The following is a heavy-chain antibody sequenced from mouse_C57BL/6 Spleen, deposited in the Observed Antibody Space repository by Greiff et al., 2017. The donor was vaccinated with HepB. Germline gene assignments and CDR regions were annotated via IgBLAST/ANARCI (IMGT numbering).Heavy chain of an antibody. J-gene: IGHJ4*01. V-gene: IGHV5-17*01. Sequence: EVKVEESGGGLVKPGGSLKLSCAASGFTFSDYGMHWVRQAPEKGLEWVAYISSGSSTIYYADTVKGRFTISRDNAKNTLFLQMTSLRSEDTAMYYCPITTVVAPYAMDYWGQGTSVTVSS. CDR1: GFTFSDYG. CDR3: PITTVVAPYAMDY. D-gene: IGHD1-1*01. CDR2: ISSGSSTI.